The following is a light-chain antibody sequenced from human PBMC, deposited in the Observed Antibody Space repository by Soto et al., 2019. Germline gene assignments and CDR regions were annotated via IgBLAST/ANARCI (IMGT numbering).Light chain of an antibody. CDR3: QQSYSTPPWT. CDR2: AAS. Sequence: DIQMTQSPSSLSASVGDRVTITCRASQSISSYLNWYQQKPGKAPKLLIYAASSLPSVVPSRFSGRGSETDFTLTISSLQPEDFATYYCQQSYSTPPWTFGQGTKVEIK. CDR1: QSISSY. J-gene: IGKJ1*01. V-gene: IGKV1-39*01.